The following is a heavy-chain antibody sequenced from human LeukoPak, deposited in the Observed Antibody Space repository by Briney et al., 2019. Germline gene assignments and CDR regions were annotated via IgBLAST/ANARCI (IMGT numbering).Heavy chain of an antibody. J-gene: IGHJ4*02. D-gene: IGHD3-22*01. CDR2: ISGSGGTT. V-gene: IGHV3-23*01. CDR1: GFTFSSYA. CDR3: AKSYYYDSSTYYYTDY. Sequence: PGGSLRLSCAASGFTFSSYAMTWVRQAPGKGLEWVSGISGSGGTTYSADSVKGRFTISRDNSKNTLYLQMNSLRAEDAAVYYCAKSYYYDSSTYYYTDYWGQGTLVTVSS.